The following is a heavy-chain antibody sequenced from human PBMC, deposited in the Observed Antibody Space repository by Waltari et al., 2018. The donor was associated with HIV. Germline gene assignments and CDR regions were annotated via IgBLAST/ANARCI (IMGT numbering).Heavy chain of an antibody. CDR3: TRGRSGALRDV. Sequence: EVQLVESGGGLVQPGWSLRLSCVASGFNLNQCAIHWVRQATGKGLEWVSGIDTVGDTYYPDSVKGRFTISRENAKNCMHLQMNSLRAGDTAVYYCTRGRSGALRDVWGQGTAVTVSS. J-gene: IGHJ6*02. V-gene: IGHV3-13*01. CDR1: GFNLNQCA. D-gene: IGHD3-10*01. CDR2: IDTVGDT.